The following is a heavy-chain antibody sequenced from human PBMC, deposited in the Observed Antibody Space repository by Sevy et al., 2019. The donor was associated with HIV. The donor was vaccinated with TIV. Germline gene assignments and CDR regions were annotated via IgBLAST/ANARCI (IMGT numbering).Heavy chain of an antibody. Sequence: GGSLRLSCAASGFTFRMYAMSWVRQAPGKGLERVSAISGGGGSTYYADSVKGRFTISRDNSKNTMFLQMNSLRAGDTAVYYCAKVGHCSSTTCYSIYYGMDVWGHGTTVTVSS. CDR1: GFTFRMYA. CDR2: ISGGGGST. D-gene: IGHD2-2*02. CDR3: AKVGHCSSTTCYSIYYGMDV. J-gene: IGHJ6*02. V-gene: IGHV3-23*01.